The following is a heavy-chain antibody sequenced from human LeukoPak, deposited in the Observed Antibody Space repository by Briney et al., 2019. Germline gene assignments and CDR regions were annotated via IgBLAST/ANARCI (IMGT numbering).Heavy chain of an antibody. D-gene: IGHD3-9*01. V-gene: IGHV1-18*01. CDR3: ARDYPSDYYDILTGSGDY. J-gene: IGHJ4*02. Sequence: WASVKVSCKASGYTFTSYGISWVRQAPGQGLEWMGWISAYNGNTNYAQKLQGRVTMTTDTSTSTAYMELRSLRSDDTAVYYCARDYPSDYYDILTGSGDYWGQGTLVTVSS. CDR1: GYTFTSYG. CDR2: ISAYNGNT.